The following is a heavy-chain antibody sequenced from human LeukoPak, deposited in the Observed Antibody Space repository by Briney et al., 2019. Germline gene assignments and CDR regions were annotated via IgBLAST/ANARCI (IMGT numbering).Heavy chain of an antibody. D-gene: IGHD4-11*01. CDR1: GGSIASSRFY. Sequence: SETPSLTCTVSGGSIASSRFYWGWFRQPPGKGLEWIGSIYYSGSTYYNPSLKSRLTISLDTSKNQFSLHLSSVTAADTAVYYCATRPDAYSNSYYFNSWGQGTLVTVSS. CDR2: IYYSGST. V-gene: IGHV4-39*07. CDR3: ATRPDAYSNSYYFNS. J-gene: IGHJ4*02.